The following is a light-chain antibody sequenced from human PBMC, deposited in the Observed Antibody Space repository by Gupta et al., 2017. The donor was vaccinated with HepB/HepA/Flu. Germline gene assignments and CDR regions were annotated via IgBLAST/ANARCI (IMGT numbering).Light chain of an antibody. Sequence: DIQMTQSPFSLSPFVGDRVTITCRASQSISTCLNWYQQKAGRAPKLLIYTASSLESGVPSRFSGSGSGTDFTLTISSLQPEDVATYYCQQSYITPLTFGGGTKVEI. V-gene: IGKV1-39*01. CDR2: TAS. CDR3: QQSYITPLT. J-gene: IGKJ4*01. CDR1: QSISTC.